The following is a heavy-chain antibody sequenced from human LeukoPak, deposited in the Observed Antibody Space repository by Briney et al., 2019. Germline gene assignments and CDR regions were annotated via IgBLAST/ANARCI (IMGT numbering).Heavy chain of an antibody. J-gene: IGHJ4*02. D-gene: IGHD6-6*01. CDR3: ARDRRMYSSSQRTYYFDY. CDR2: IYTSGST. V-gene: IGHV4-61*02. CDR1: GGSISSGSYY. Sequence: PSETLSFTCTVSGGSISSGSYYWSWIRQPAGKGLEWIGRIYTSGSTNYNPSLKSRVTISVDTSKNQFSLKLSSVTAADTAVYYCARDRRMYSSSQRTYYFDYWGQGTLVTVSS.